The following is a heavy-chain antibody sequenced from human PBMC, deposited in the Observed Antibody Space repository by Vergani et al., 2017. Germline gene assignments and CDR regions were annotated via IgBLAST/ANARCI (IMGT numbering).Heavy chain of an antibody. CDR3: ARGLGYCIGDSCPNDY. J-gene: IGHJ4*02. CDR1: GGTFSTYA. D-gene: IGHD2-15*01. Sequence: QVQLVQSGAAVKKPGSSVKVSCKASGGTFSTYAINWVRQAPGHGLEWMGRIIPMFGTANYAQKFQGRVTITADESTRTGYMELSSLRSEDTAVYYCARGLGYCIGDSCPNDYWGQGTLVTVSS. CDR2: IIPMFGTA. V-gene: IGHV1-69*15.